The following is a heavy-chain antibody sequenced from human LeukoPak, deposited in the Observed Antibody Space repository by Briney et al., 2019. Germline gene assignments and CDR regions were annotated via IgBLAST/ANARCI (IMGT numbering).Heavy chain of an antibody. CDR1: GGSISSYY. V-gene: IGHV4-4*07. CDR2: IYTSGST. Sequence: SETLSLTCTVSGGSISSYYWSWIRQPAGKGLEWIGRIYTSGSTNYNPFLKSRVTMSVDTSKNQFSLKLSSVTAADTAVYYCAREYSSSSDYYYYYMDVWGKGTTVTVSS. D-gene: IGHD6-6*01. J-gene: IGHJ6*03. CDR3: AREYSSSSDYYYYYMDV.